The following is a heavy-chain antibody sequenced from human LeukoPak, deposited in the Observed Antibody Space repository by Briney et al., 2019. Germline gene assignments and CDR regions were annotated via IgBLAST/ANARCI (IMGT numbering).Heavy chain of an antibody. CDR3: AGGSYSSSWKTFDY. J-gene: IGHJ4*02. D-gene: IGHD6-13*01. Sequence: GGSLRLSCAASGFTFSSYAMHWVRQAPGKGLEWVALISYDGSDKYYADSVKGRFTISRDNSKNTLYVQMNSLRAEDTAVYYCAGGSYSSSWKTFDYWGQGTLVTVSS. V-gene: IGHV3-30*04. CDR2: ISYDGSDK. CDR1: GFTFSSYA.